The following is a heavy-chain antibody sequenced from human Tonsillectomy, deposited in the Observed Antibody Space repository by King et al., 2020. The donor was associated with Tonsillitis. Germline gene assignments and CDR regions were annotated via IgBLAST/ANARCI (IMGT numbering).Heavy chain of an antibody. V-gene: IGHV3-11*01. Sequence: VQLVESGGGLVKPGGSLRLSCAASGFTFSDYYMSWIRQAPGKGLEWVSYISSSGSTIYYADSVKGRFTISRANAKNSLYLQMNSLRAEDTAVYYCARERITMIVVVNDAFDIWGQGTMVTVSS. CDR1: GFTFSDYY. D-gene: IGHD3-22*01. CDR3: ARERITMIVVVNDAFDI. J-gene: IGHJ3*02. CDR2: ISSSGSTI.